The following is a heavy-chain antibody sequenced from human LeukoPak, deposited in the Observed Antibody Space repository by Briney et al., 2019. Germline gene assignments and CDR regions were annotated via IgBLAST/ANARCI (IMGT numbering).Heavy chain of an antibody. J-gene: IGHJ4*02. Sequence: GGSLRLSCAASRFTFSSYEINWVRQAPGKGLEWVSYISSSGTPIHYADSVKGRFTISRDNAKNSLFLQMNSLRAEDTAVYYCAREKTACGGDCYDSWGQGTLVTVSS. CDR2: ISSSGTPI. CDR3: AREKTACGGDCYDS. D-gene: IGHD2-21*01. V-gene: IGHV3-48*03. CDR1: RFTFSSYE.